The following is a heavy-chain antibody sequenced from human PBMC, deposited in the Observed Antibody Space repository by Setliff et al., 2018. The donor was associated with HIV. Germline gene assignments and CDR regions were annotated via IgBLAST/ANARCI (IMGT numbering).Heavy chain of an antibody. CDR2: IFTSGDT. D-gene: IGHD3-22*01. CDR3: ASAPLYFYDGSGCLKY. CDR1: GVSISNYY. Sequence: PSETLSLTCTVSGVSISNYYWNWIRQPPGKGLEWIGYIFTSGDTNYNPSLRSRVTLSVDTSKNQVSLKLGSVTAADTAVYFCASAPLYFYDGSGCLKYWGQGSQVTVSS. J-gene: IGHJ4*02. V-gene: IGHV4-4*09.